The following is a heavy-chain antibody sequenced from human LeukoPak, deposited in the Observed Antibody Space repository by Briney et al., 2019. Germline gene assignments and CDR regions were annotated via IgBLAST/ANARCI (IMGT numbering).Heavy chain of an antibody. D-gene: IGHD6-13*01. CDR1: GFTFSSYA. Sequence: PGGSLRLSCAASGFTFSSYAMHWVRQAPGQGLEWMGIINPSGGSTSYAQKFQGRVTMTRDTSTSTVYMELSSLRSEDTAVYYCATAPGIAAAGDYWGQGTLVTVSS. CDR2: INPSGGST. J-gene: IGHJ4*02. CDR3: ATAPGIAAAGDY. V-gene: IGHV1-46*01.